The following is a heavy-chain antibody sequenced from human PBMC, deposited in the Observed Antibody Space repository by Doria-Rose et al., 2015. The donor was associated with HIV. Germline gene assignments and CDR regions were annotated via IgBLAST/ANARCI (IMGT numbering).Heavy chain of an antibody. V-gene: IGHV4-31*02. CDR3: ARMGSYRELDY. D-gene: IGHD3-3*01. Sequence: QVPGKGLESLGYTYYTGTSDYSPPLKSRLNMAVDTSKNQFSLKLSFVTVADTAVYYCARMGSYRELDYWGQGALVIVSA. CDR2: TYYTGTS. J-gene: IGHJ4*02.